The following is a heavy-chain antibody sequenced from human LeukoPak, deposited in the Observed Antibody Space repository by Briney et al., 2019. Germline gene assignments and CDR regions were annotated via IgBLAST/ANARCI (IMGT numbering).Heavy chain of an antibody. J-gene: IGHJ4*02. CDR1: GFTFSSYA. D-gene: IGHD3-10*01. Sequence: GGSLRLSCAASGFTFSSYAMSWVRQAPGKGREWVSAISGSGGSTYYADSVKGRFTISRDNSKNTLYLQMNSLRAEDTAVYYCAKTMVRGVIITSPFDYWGQGTLVTVSS. CDR3: AKTMVRGVIITSPFDY. V-gene: IGHV3-23*01. CDR2: ISGSGGST.